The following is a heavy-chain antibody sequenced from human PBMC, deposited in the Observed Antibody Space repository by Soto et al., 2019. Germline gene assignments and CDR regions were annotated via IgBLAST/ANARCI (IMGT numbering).Heavy chain of an antibody. CDR2: TYLRSEWYN. D-gene: IGHD2-15*01. V-gene: IGHV6-1*01. Sequence: QIQLQQSGPGLVKPSQTLSLTCVISGDSVSTNSATWNWIRQSPSRGLEWLARTYLRSEWYNEYAVSVKSPIGIRPDTSKNLFSLQLSSVTPEDTAVYFCARAAVAFDAFDLWGQGTVVTVSS. CDR1: GDSVSTNSAT. J-gene: IGHJ3*01. CDR3: ARAAVAFDAFDL.